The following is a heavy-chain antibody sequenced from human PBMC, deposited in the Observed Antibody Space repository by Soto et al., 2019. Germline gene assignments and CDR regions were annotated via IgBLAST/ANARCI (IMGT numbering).Heavy chain of an antibody. Sequence: SETLSLTCAVSGGSISSTNWWSWVRQPPGKGLEWIGEIYHSGSANYTPSLKSRVTILVDKSKNQFSLKLSSVTAADTAVYYCASQKLDVPAFFDYWSQGTLVTVSS. CDR2: IYHSGSA. CDR3: ASQKLDVPAFFDY. J-gene: IGHJ4*02. V-gene: IGHV4-4*02. D-gene: IGHD3-3*02. CDR1: GGSISSTNW.